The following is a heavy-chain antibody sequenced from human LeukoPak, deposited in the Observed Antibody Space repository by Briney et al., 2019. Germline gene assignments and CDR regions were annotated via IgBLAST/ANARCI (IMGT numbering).Heavy chain of an antibody. V-gene: IGHV3-53*01. J-gene: IGHJ6*03. Sequence: GGSLRLSCAASGFTVSSNYMSWVRQAPGKGLEWVSVIYSGGSTYYADSVKGRFTISRDNSKNTLYLQMNSLRAEDTAVYYCARDRGGSYCGGDCYFNYYYMDVWGKGTTVTVSS. CDR3: ARDRGGSYCGGDCYFNYYYMDV. CDR2: IYSGGST. CDR1: GFTVSSNY. D-gene: IGHD2-21*02.